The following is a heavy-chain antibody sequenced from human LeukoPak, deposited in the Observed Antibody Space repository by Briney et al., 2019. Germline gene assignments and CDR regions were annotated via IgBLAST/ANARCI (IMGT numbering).Heavy chain of an antibody. Sequence: QPGGSLRLSCAASGFTFSSYAMHWVRQAPGKGLEWVAVISYDGSNKYYADSVKGRFTISRDNSKNTLYLQMNSLRAEDTAVYYCARDRRALYFFDYWGQGTLVTVSS. J-gene: IGHJ4*02. CDR1: GFTFSSYA. V-gene: IGHV3-30-3*01. CDR3: ARDRRALYFFDY. CDR2: ISYDGSNK.